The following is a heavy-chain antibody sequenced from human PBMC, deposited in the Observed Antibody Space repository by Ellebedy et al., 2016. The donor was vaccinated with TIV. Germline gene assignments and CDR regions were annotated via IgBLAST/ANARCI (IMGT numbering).Heavy chain of an antibody. J-gene: IGHJ5*02. D-gene: IGHD3-10*01. Sequence: GGSLRLXCAASGFAFSSYSMNWVRQAPGKGLEWVSYISDSSSTIYYADSVKGRFTISRDNSKNTLYLQMNSLRAEDTAVYYCADSGGGVTIVRSWGQGTLVTVSS. CDR3: ADSGGGVTIVRS. V-gene: IGHV3-48*01. CDR2: ISDSSSTI. CDR1: GFAFSSYS.